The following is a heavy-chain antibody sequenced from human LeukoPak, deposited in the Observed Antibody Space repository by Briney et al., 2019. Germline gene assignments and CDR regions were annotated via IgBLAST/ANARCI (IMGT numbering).Heavy chain of an antibody. Sequence: SETLSLTCTVSGGSIARADYYWSWLRQPPGKGLEWIGYSYYTGSTDYNPSLESRVTISVDTSKNQFSLKVRSVTAADTAVYYCARDHRENYYAYWYFDLWGRGTLVTVSS. CDR2: SYYTGST. V-gene: IGHV4-30-4*08. J-gene: IGHJ2*01. CDR3: ARDHRENYYAYWYFDL. D-gene: IGHD1-26*01. CDR1: GGSIARADYY.